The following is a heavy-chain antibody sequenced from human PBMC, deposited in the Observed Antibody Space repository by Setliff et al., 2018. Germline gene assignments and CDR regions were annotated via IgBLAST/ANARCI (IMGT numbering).Heavy chain of an antibody. CDR1: GFTISNYW. D-gene: IGHD3-3*01. Sequence: GGSLRLSCVASGFTISNYWMAWVRQAPGKGLEWVADIRQDGTNKYYVDSVKGRFTISRDNAKTSLYLQMNSLRAEDTALYYCAREVWNIYDNDNSWSGYSDHWGQGTLVTVSS. J-gene: IGHJ4*02. CDR3: AREVWNIYDNDNSWSGYSDH. CDR2: IRQDGTNK. V-gene: IGHV3-7*03.